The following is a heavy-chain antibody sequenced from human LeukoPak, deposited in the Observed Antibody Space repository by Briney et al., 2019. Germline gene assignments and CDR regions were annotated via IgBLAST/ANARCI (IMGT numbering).Heavy chain of an antibody. J-gene: IGHJ4*02. V-gene: IGHV4-39*01. CDR3: ATLRPYGGTFDY. CDR2: IHYSGST. CDR1: GGSISSSSYY. Sequence: SETLSLTCTVSGGSISSSSYYWGWIRQPPGKGLEWIGSIHYSGSTYYNPSLKSRVTISVDTSKNQFSLKLSSVTAADTAVYYCATLRPYGGTFDYWGQGTLVTVSS. D-gene: IGHD2-21*01.